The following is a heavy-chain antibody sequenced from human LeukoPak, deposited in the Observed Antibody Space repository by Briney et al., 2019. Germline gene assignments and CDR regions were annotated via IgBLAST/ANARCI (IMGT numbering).Heavy chain of an antibody. CDR2: IYHSGST. D-gene: IGHD6-13*01. CDR3: ARADYSSTWSHDYYYMDV. V-gene: IGHV4-38-2*02. CDR1: GGSMSSYY. Sequence: SETLSLTCTVSGGSMSSYYWGWIRQPPGKGLEWIGSIYHSGSTYYNPSLKSRVTTSVDTSKNQFSLKLSSVTAADTAVYYCARADYSSTWSHDYYYMDVWGKGTTVTVSS. J-gene: IGHJ6*03.